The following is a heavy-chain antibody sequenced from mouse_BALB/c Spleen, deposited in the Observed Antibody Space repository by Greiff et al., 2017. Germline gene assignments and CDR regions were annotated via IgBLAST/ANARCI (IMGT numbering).Heavy chain of an antibody. CDR1: GFSLTGYG. V-gene: IGHV2-6-7*01. CDR3: ARQGYDYDVGLDAMDY. J-gene: IGHJ4*01. D-gene: IGHD2-4*01. Sequence: VQLVESGPGLVAPSQSLSITCTVSGFSLTGYGVNWVRQPPGKGLEWLGMIWGDGSTDYNSALKSRLSISKDNSKSQVFLKMNSLQTDDTARYYCARQGYDYDVGLDAMDYWGQGTSVTVSS. CDR2: IWGDGST.